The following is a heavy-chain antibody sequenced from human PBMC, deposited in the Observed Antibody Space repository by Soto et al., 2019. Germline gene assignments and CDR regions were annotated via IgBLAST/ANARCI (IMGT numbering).Heavy chain of an antibody. CDR1: GFTFSSYA. CDR2: ISGSGGST. V-gene: IGHV3-23*01. D-gene: IGHD3-9*01. Sequence: PGGSLRLSCAASGFTFSSYAMSWVRQAPGKGLEWVSAISGSGGSTYYADSVKGRFTISRDNSKNTLYLQMNSLRAEDTAVYYCAKRIYYDILTGYSQDYWGQGTLVTVSS. CDR3: AKRIYYDILTGYSQDY. J-gene: IGHJ4*02.